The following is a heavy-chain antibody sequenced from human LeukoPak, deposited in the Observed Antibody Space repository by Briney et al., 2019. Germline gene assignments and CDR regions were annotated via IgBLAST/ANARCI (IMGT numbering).Heavy chain of an antibody. J-gene: IGHJ3*02. V-gene: IGHV4-59*01. CDR2: IYYGGST. D-gene: IGHD3-3*01. CDR3: ARELRSAFDI. Sequence: SETLSLTCTVSGGSISSYYWSWIRQPPGKGLEWIGYIYYGGSTNYNPSLKSRVTISVDTSKNQFSLKLSSVTAADTAVYYCARELRSAFDIWGQGTMVTVSS. CDR1: GGSISSYY.